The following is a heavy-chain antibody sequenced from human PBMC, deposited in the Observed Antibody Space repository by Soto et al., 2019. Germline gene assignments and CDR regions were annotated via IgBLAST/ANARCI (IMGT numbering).Heavy chain of an antibody. V-gene: IGHV4-31*03. Sequence: LALTCTVSGGSISAGGYYWSWIRQYPGKGLEWLGYIDGSGYTFYNPSLQSRLTLSMDTSKNQFSLKLSSATAADTAVYFCARKQAGFFYGIDYWGQGTLVTVSS. CDR1: GGSISAGGYY. CDR3: ARKQAGFFYGIDY. CDR2: IDGSGYT. J-gene: IGHJ4*02. D-gene: IGHD3-3*01.